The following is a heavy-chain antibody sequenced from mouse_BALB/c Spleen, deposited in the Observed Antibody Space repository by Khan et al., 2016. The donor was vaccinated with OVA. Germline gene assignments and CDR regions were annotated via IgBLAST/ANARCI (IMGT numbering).Heavy chain of an antibody. CDR2: IWGDGST. CDR3: ARDRYYYGRGLAY. J-gene: IGHJ3*01. Sequence: QVQLKESGPGLVAPSQSLSITCTVSGFSLTGYGVNWVRQPPGKGLEWLGMIWGDGSTDYNSALNSRLSISKDNSKNQVFLKMNSLQTDDTARYYCARDRYYYGRGLAYWGQGTLVTVSA. CDR1: GFSLTGYG. V-gene: IGHV2-6-7*01. D-gene: IGHD1-1*01.